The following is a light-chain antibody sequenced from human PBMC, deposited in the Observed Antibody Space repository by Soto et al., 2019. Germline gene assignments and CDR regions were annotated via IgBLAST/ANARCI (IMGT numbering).Light chain of an antibody. CDR2: DAY. Sequence: DIQMTQSPSTLSASVGDRVTITCRASQSINRWLAWYQQKPGKAHNLLIYDAYTLKSGVQSRFSGSGSGTEFTLAINSLQPDDFATYYCMQHKRYPLAVGGGTKVDI. CDR3: MQHKRYPLA. V-gene: IGKV1-5*01. J-gene: IGKJ4*01. CDR1: QSINRW.